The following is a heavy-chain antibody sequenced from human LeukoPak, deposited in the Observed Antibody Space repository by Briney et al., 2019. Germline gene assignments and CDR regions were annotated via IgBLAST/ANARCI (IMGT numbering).Heavy chain of an antibody. D-gene: IGHD6-13*01. Sequence: SXGTFXSYXISXVRQAPGQGLEWMGGIIPIFGTANYAQKFQGRVTITADKSTSTAYMELSSLRAEDTAVYYCAREAAAGSLMAWGQGTLVTVSS. CDR2: IIPIFGTA. CDR3: AREAAAGSLMA. J-gene: IGHJ4*02. V-gene: IGHV1-69*06. CDR1: XGTFXSYX.